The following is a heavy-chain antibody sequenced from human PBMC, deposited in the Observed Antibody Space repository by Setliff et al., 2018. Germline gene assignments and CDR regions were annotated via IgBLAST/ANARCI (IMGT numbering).Heavy chain of an antibody. CDR2: INPSGGST. D-gene: IGHD2-15*01. V-gene: IGHV1-46*01. J-gene: IGHJ6*03. CDR3: ARGQPPTPRPYFYHMDV. Sequence: WASVKVSCKASGYTFTSYYMHWVRQAPGQGLEWMGIINPSGGSTSYAQKFQGRVTMTRDTSTSTAYMELSSLRSEDTAVYYCARGQPPTPRPYFYHMDVWGKGTTVTVSS. CDR1: GYTFTSYY.